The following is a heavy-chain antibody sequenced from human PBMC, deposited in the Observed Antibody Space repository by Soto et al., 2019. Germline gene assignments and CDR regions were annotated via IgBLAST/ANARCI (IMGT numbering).Heavy chain of an antibody. Sequence: QVQLQESGPRLVKPSGTLTLTCAVSGVSISSNNWWSCVRQTPGKGLEWIAEIYHVGSINYNPSFKTRVTMSVDKSTNQFSLTLSSVTVADTAVYYCASLTQVGSGHYLDSWGQGTLVTVSS. V-gene: IGHV4-4*02. CDR3: ASLTQVGSGHYLDS. D-gene: IGHD1-26*01. CDR2: IYHVGSI. CDR1: GVSISSNNW. J-gene: IGHJ4*02.